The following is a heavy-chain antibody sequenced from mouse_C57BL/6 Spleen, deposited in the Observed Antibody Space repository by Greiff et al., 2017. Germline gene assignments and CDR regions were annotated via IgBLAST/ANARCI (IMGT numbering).Heavy chain of an antibody. CDR2: ISSGGSYT. CDR1: GFTFSSYG. Sequence: DVMLVESGGDLVKPGGSLKLSCAASGFTFSSYGMSWVRQTPDKRLEWVATISSGGSYTYYPDSVKGRFTISRDNAKNTLYLQMSSLKSEDTAMYYCARLYYYGSGYAMDYWGQGTSVTVSS. J-gene: IGHJ4*01. CDR3: ARLYYYGSGYAMDY. D-gene: IGHD1-1*01. V-gene: IGHV5-6*02.